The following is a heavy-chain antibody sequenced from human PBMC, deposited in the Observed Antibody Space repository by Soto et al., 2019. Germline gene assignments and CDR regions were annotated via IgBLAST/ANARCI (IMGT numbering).Heavy chain of an antibody. CDR1: GFTFSTYG. Sequence: ESGGGVVQPGRSPRLSCAASGFTFSTYGMHWVRQAPGKGLEWVAVIWYDGSNKYYADFVKGRFTISRDNSKNTLYLQMNSLRAEDKAVYYCARELSDYYGSGSRYYSYGMDVWGQGTTVTVSS. D-gene: IGHD3-10*01. CDR3: ARELSDYYGSGSRYYSYGMDV. J-gene: IGHJ6*02. V-gene: IGHV3-33*01. CDR2: IWYDGSNK.